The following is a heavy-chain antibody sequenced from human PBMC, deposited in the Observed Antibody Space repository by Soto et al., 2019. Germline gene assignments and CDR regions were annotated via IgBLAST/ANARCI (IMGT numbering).Heavy chain of an antibody. CDR1: GYTFTSYG. CDR3: ARDSKLAAAGTVNYYYGMDV. J-gene: IGHJ6*02. CDR2: ISAYNGNT. V-gene: IGHV1-18*04. D-gene: IGHD6-13*01. Sequence: ASVKVSCKASGYTFTSYGISWVRQAPGQGLEWMGWISAYNGNTNYAQKLQGRVTMTTDTSTSTAYMELRSLRSDDTAVYYCARDSKLAAAGTVNYYYGMDVGGQGTTVTGSS.